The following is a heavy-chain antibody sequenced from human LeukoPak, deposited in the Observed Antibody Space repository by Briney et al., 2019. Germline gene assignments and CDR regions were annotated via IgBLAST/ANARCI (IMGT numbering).Heavy chain of an antibody. CDR1: GGSVSSGTYF. D-gene: IGHD3-10*01. CDR3: AREEGITMVRGGSSYYYYGIDV. V-gene: IGHV4-61*01. J-gene: IGHJ6*04. Sequence: TETLSLTCTVSGGSVSSGTYFWSWIRQPPGKGLEWIGYIYFSGSTNYNPSLKSRVTISVDTSKNQFSLKLSSVTAADTAVYYCAREEGITMVRGGSSYYYYGIDVWGKGTTVTVSS. CDR2: IYFSGST.